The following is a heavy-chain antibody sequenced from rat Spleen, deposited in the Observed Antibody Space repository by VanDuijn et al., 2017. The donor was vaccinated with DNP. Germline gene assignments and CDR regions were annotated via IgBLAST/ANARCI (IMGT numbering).Heavy chain of an antibody. J-gene: IGHJ2*01. Sequence: VQLKESGSGLVKPSQSLSLTCSVTGYSITSDYWGWIRKFPGNKMDWIGHITYSGTTTYNPSLKSRISITRDTSKNHFFLQLNSVTTEDTATYYCARWTRYFDYWGQGVMVTVSS. CDR3: ARWTRYFDY. V-gene: IGHV3-1*01. CDR2: ITYSGTT. CDR1: GYSITSDY. D-gene: IGHD1-7*01.